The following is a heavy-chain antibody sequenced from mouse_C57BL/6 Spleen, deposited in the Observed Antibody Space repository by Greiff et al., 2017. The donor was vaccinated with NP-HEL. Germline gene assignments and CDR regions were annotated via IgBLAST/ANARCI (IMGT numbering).Heavy chain of an antibody. Sequence: QVQLQQPGAELVKPGASVKVSCKASGYTFTSYWMHWVKQRPGQGLEWIGRIHPSDSDTNYNQKFKGKATLTVDKSSCTAYMQLSSLTSEDSAVYYCASLYYDAQAWFAYWGQGTLVTVSA. J-gene: IGHJ3*01. CDR1: GYTFTSYW. CDR3: ASLYYDAQAWFAY. CDR2: IHPSDSDT. D-gene: IGHD2-4*01. V-gene: IGHV1-74*01.